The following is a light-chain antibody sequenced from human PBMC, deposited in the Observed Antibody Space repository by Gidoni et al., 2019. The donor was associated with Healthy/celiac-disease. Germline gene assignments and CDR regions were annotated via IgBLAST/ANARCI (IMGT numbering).Light chain of an antibody. V-gene: IGKV3-15*01. Sequence: EVVVTQSPATLSVSPGERATLSCRATQSVSSNLAWYQQKPGQAPTLLIYGASTRATGIPARFSGSGSGTEFTLTISSLQSEDFAVYYCQQYNNWPPITFGQGTRLEIK. CDR1: QSVSSN. CDR3: QQYNNWPPIT. J-gene: IGKJ5*01. CDR2: GAS.